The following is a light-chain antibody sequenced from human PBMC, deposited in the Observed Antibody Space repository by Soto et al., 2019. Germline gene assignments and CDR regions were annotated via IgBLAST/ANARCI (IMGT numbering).Light chain of an antibody. J-gene: IGLJ1*01. V-gene: IGLV2-8*01. CDR1: SSDIGGYNY. Sequence: QSVLTQPPSASGSPGQSVTISCTGTSSDIGGYNYVSWYQQHPGKVPKLMVYEVNTRPSGVPDRFSGSKSGNTASLTVSGLQDEDEADYYCTSYAGGNNVFGTGTKLTVL. CDR2: EVN. CDR3: TSYAGGNNV.